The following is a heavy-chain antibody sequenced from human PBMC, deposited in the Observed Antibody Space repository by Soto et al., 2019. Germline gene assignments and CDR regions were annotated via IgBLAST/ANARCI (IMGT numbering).Heavy chain of an antibody. CDR2: IYHSGST. D-gene: IGHD3-9*01. V-gene: IGHV4-4*02. CDR1: GGSISSSNW. CDR3: ARVYSYDILTGRGDAFDI. Sequence: SETLSLTCAVSGGSISSSNWWSWVRQPPGKGLEWIGEIYHSGSTNYNPSLKSRVTISVDKSKNQFSLKLSSVTAADTAVYYCARVYSYDILTGRGDAFDIWGQGTMVTVS. J-gene: IGHJ3*02.